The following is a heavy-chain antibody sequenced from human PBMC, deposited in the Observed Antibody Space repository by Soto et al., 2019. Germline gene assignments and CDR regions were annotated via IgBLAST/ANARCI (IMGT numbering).Heavy chain of an antibody. Sequence: GASVKVSCKASDYTFTSYGIIWVRQAPGQGLEWIGWISVYNGNTNYAQKFRGRVTMTTDISTTTAYMEMRSLRSDDTAVCYCARSGGSWNLREFDYWGQGTLVTVSS. CDR2: ISVYNGNT. V-gene: IGHV1-18*01. CDR3: ARSGGSWNLREFDY. D-gene: IGHD2-15*01. J-gene: IGHJ4*02. CDR1: DYTFTSYG.